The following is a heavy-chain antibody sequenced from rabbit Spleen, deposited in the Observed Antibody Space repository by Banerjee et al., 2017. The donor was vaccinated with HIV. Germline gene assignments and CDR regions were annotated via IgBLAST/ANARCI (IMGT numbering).Heavy chain of an antibody. CDR2: IYTDNSKT. CDR1: GFSFSDRDV. D-gene: IGHD4-1*01. J-gene: IGHJ4*01. CDR3: ARDGSGWGANFNL. Sequence: QEQLEESGRGLVKPEGSLTLTCKASGFSFSDRDVMCWVRQAPGKGLEWIACIYTDNSKTYYANWAKGRFTVSKTSSPSVTLQVPSLTAADTATYFCARDGSGWGANFNLWAQGPWSPS. V-gene: IGHV1S45*01.